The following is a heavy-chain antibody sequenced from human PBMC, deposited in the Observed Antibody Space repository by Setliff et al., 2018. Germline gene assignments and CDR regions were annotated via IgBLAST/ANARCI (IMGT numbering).Heavy chain of an antibody. Sequence: SETLSLTCAVYGGSFSGYYWSWIRQPPGKGLEWIGEINHSGSTNYNPSLKSRVPISVDTSKNQFSLKLSSVTAADTAVYYCARYYDSSGYYDADFDYWGQGTLVTVSS. D-gene: IGHD3-22*01. V-gene: IGHV4-34*01. J-gene: IGHJ4*02. CDR1: GGSFSGYY. CDR2: INHSGST. CDR3: ARYYDSSGYYDADFDY.